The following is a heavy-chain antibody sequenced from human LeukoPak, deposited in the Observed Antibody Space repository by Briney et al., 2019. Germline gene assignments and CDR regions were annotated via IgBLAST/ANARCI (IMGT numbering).Heavy chain of an antibody. J-gene: IGHJ3*02. CDR3: ARDSRYGGSYQAAFDI. Sequence: ASVKVSCKASGYTFTSYDINWVRQATGQGLEWMGWISAYNGNTNYAQKLQGRVTMTTDTSTSTAYMELRSLRSDDTAVYYCARDSRYGGSYQAAFDIWGQGTMVTVSS. D-gene: IGHD1-26*01. CDR2: ISAYNGNT. CDR1: GYTFTSYD. V-gene: IGHV1-18*01.